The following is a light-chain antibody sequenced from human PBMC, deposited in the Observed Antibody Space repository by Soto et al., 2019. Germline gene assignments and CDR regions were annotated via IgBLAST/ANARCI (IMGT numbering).Light chain of an antibody. CDR1: QSVSHN. CDR3: EQYNSWPPLYT. Sequence: EIVMTQSPATLSVSPGEGATLSCRASQSVSHNLAWYQQKPGQAPRLLIYGASTRATGIPTRFSGSGSGPQLTPTISSLQSEYFSVYYCEQYNSWPPLYTFGQGTKLENK. CDR2: GAS. V-gene: IGKV3-15*01. J-gene: IGKJ2*01.